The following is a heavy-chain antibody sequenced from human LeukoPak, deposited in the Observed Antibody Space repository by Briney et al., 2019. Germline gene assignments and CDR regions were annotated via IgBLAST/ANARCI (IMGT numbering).Heavy chain of an antibody. D-gene: IGHD1-26*01. J-gene: IGHJ4*02. CDR1: GFSLSTSGMC. CDR2: IDWDDDK. V-gene: IGHV2-70*11. Sequence: SGPALVKPTQALTLTCTFSGFSLSTSGMCVSWIRQPPGKALEWLARIDWDDDKYYSTSLKTRLTISKDTSKNQVVLTMTNMDPVDTATYYCARTSGSRYYFDYWGQGTLVTVSS. CDR3: ARTSGSRYYFDY.